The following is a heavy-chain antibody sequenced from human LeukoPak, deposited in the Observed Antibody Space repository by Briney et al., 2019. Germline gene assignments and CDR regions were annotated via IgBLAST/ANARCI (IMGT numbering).Heavy chain of an antibody. CDR1: GFTFSSNA. J-gene: IGHJ4*01. D-gene: IGHD1-26*01. Sequence: GGSLRLSCAASGFTFSSNAMCWVRQAPGKGLEWVSLISGTGGTTYYADSVKGRLAISRDNSKNTLYLQMNSLRVEDTAVYYCAKDAHSGSYFDYWGQGILVTVSS. V-gene: IGHV3-23*01. CDR3: AKDAHSGSYFDY. CDR2: ISGTGGTT.